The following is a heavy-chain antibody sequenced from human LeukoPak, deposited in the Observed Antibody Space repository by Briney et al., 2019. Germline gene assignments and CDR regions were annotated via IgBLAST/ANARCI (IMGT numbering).Heavy chain of an antibody. CDR3: ARDIQALTTVTAFDY. CDR2: IRYDGTNK. D-gene: IGHD4-17*01. J-gene: IGHJ4*02. Sequence: GGSLRLSCAAFGFTFSSYGMHWVRQAPGKGLEWVAFIRYDGTNKYYADSVKGRFTISRDNSKNTLYLQVNSLRADDTAVYYCARDIQALTTVTAFDYWGQGTLVTVSS. CDR1: GFTFSSYG. V-gene: IGHV3-30*02.